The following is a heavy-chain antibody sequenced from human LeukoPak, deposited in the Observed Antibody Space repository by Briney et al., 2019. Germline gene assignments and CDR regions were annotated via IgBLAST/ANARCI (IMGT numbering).Heavy chain of an antibody. J-gene: IGHJ3*02. V-gene: IGHV4-4*07. Sequence: SETLSLTCTVSGGSISSYYWSWIRQPAGKGLEWIGRIYTSGSTNYNPSLESRVTVSVDTSKNQFSLKLSSVTAADTAVYYCAVCSVTGRAFDIWGQGTMVTVSS. CDR2: IYTSGST. CDR1: GGSISSYY. D-gene: IGHD3-10*02. CDR3: AVCSVTGRAFDI.